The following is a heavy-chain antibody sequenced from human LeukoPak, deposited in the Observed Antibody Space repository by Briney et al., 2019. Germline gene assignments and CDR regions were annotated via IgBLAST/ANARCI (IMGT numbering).Heavy chain of an antibody. CDR1: GYTFTGYY. CDR3: ARDRCGSSTSCYQGSFDY. CDR2: IIPIFGTA. V-gene: IGHV1-69*13. Sequence: SVKVSCKASGYTFTGYYMHRVRQAPGQGLEWMGGIIPIFGTANYAQKFQGRVTITADESTSTAYMELSSLRSEDTAVYYCARDRCGSSTSCYQGSFDYWGQGTLVTVSS. D-gene: IGHD2-2*01. J-gene: IGHJ4*02.